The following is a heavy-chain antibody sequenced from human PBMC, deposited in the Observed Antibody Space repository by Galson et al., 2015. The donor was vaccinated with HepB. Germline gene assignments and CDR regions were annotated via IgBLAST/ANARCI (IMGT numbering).Heavy chain of an antibody. J-gene: IGHJ4*02. CDR1: GGSISSGGYS. V-gene: IGHV4-30-2*01. Sequence: TLSLTCAVSGGSISSGGYSWSWIRQPPGKGLEWIGYIYHSGSTYYNPSLKSRVTISVDRSKNQFSLKLSSVTAADTAVYYCARGGYGDYAFNFDYWGQGTLVTVSS. CDR3: ARGGYGDYAFNFDY. CDR2: IYHSGST. D-gene: IGHD4-17*01.